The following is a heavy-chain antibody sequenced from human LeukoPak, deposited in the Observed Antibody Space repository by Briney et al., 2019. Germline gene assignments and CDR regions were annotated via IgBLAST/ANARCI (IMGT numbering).Heavy chain of an antibody. Sequence: PGGSLRLSCAASGFTFSSYGMHCVRQAPGKGLEWVAVISYDGSNKYYADPVKGRFTISRDNSKNTQYLQMNSLRADDTAVYYCAKDMVRRVIADPVSYYYYGMDVRGQGTTVTVS. J-gene: IGHJ6*02. CDR1: GFTFSSYG. D-gene: IGHD3-10*01. CDR2: ISYDGSNK. CDR3: AKDMVRRVIADPVSYYYYGMDV. V-gene: IGHV3-30*18.